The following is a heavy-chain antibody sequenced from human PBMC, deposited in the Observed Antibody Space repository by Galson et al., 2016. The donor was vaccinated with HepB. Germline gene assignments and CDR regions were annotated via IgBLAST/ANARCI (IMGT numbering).Heavy chain of an antibody. Sequence: SVKVSCKASGYTFTSYGINWVRQAPGQGLEWMGWISTYNGNTNYAQKLQGRVTMTTDTSTSTAYMELRSLRSDDTAVYYGVRQDERAVGYGMDAWGQGTTVTVSS. CDR1: GYTFTSYG. V-gene: IGHV1-18*01. J-gene: IGHJ6*02. D-gene: IGHD4-23*01. CDR3: VRQDERAVGYGMDA. CDR2: ISTYNGNT.